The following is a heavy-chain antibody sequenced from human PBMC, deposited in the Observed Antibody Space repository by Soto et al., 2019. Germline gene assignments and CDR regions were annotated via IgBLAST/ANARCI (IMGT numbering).Heavy chain of an antibody. CDR1: GGSISSSSYY. J-gene: IGHJ5*02. D-gene: IGHD2-2*01. CDR3: ARHVPDVLVPAAIGNWFDP. CDR2: IYYSGST. V-gene: IGHV4-39*01. Sequence: SETLSLTCTVSGGSISSSSYYWGWIRQPPGKGLEWIGSIYYSGSTYYNPSLKSRVTISVDTSKNQFSLKLSSVTAADTAVYYCARHVPDVLVPAAIGNWFDPWGQGTLVTVSS.